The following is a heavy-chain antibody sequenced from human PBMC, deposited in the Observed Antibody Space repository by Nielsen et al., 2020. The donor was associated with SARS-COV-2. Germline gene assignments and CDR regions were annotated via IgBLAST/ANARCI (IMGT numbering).Heavy chain of an antibody. D-gene: IGHD1-26*01. J-gene: IGHJ6*03. V-gene: IGHV4-34*01. CDR1: GGSFSGYY. Sequence: SETLSLTCAVYGGSFSGYYWSWIRQTPGKGLEWIGEINHSGSTNYNPSLKSRVTISVDTSKNQFSLKLSSVTAADTAVYYCARARGYYYMDVWGKGTTVTVSS. CDR2: INHSGST. CDR3: ARARGYYYMDV.